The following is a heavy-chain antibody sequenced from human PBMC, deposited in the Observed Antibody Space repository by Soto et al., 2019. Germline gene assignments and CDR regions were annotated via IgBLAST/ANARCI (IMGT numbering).Heavy chain of an antibody. CDR2: IYYSGST. D-gene: IGHD5-18*01. Sequence: SETLSLTCTVSGGSISSYYWSWIRQPPGKGLEWIGYIYYSGSTNYNPSLKSRVTISVDTSKNQFSLKLSSVTAADTAVYYCARVRYCYGSYYYYYYMDVWGKGTTVTVSS. CDR1: GGSISSYY. J-gene: IGHJ6*03. V-gene: IGHV4-59*08. CDR3: ARVRYCYGSYYYYYYMDV.